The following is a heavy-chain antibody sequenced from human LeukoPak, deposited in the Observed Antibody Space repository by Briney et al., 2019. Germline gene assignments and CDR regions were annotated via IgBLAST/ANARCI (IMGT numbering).Heavy chain of an antibody. Sequence: PSETLSLTCAAYGWTFSSYYWSWIRQPPGKGLEWIGEINDSGSTNYNPSLTSRVTISVDTSKNQFSLKLRSLTAADTAVYYCARDRDGDYPAYYYYGMDVWGQGTTVTVSS. V-gene: IGHV4-34*01. J-gene: IGHJ6*02. CDR1: GWTFSSYY. CDR2: INDSGST. D-gene: IGHD4-17*01. CDR3: ARDRDGDYPAYYYYGMDV.